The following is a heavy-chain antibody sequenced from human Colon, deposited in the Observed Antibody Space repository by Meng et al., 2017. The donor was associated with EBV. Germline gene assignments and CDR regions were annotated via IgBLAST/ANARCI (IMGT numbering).Heavy chain of an antibody. Sequence: VQRRPWGPGLLKPLATTSRSCAVDGGSFRDYYWTWIRHPPGKGLEWIGEIDHRGNTKYNPSLKSRVTISLDTSKKQFSLKVSSVTAADSAVYYCARRGPSGNFSPWSQGALVTVSS. CDR2: IDHRGNT. J-gene: IGHJ5*02. V-gene: IGHV4-34*01. CDR3: ARRGPSGNFSP. D-gene: IGHD3-10*01. CDR1: GGSFRDYY.